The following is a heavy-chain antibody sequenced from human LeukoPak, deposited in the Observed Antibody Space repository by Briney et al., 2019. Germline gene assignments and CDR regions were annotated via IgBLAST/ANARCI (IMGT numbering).Heavy chain of an antibody. CDR3: AREGGDGGPFDY. CDR2: IHTSGGTT. J-gene: IGHJ4*02. Sequence: GASVKVSCKASGYTFTTYFMHWVRQAPGQGLEWMGIIHTSGGTTKYAQKFQDRVTMTRDTSTNTVYTELSSLKFDDTAVYYCAREGGDGGPFDYWGQGTLVTVSS. V-gene: IGHV1-46*01. D-gene: IGHD4-23*01. CDR1: GYTFTTYF.